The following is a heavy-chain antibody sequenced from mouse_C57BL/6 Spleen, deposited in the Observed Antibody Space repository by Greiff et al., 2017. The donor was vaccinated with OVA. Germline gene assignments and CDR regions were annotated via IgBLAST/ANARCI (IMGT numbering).Heavy chain of an antibody. D-gene: IGHD1-1*02. CDR3: ARHGGDYGYFDY. J-gene: IGHJ2*01. Sequence: VKVVESGPGLVAPSQSLSITCTVSGFSLTSYGVHWVRQPPGKGLEWLVVIWSDGSTTYNSALKSRLSISKDNSKSQVFLKMNRLQTDDTAMYYGARHGGDYGYFDYWGQGTTLTVSS. V-gene: IGHV2-6-1*01. CDR2: IWSDGST. CDR1: GFSLTSYG.